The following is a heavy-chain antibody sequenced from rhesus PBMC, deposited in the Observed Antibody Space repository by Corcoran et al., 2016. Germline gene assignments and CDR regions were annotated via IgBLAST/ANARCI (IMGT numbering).Heavy chain of an antibody. D-gene: IGHD3-22*01. CDR2: ISGSSGST. CDR3: ARQILSYRKNTGVRGEWYFDY. V-gene: IGHV4-65*01. Sequence: QVQLQESGPGLVKPSETLSLTCAVSGGSVSSSNWWSWIRKPPGKGLEWIGYISGSSGSTYYNPYLKSRRTSATDTSKNKYSLKMSSVTAADTAVDYCARQILSYRKNTGVRGEWYFDYWGQGVLVTVSS. CDR1: GGSVSSSNW. J-gene: IGHJ4*01.